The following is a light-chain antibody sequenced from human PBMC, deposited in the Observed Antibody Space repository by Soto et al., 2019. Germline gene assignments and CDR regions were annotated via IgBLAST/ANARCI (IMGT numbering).Light chain of an antibody. J-gene: IGLJ3*02. V-gene: IGLV2-23*02. CDR2: EVS. Sequence: QSALTQPASVSGSPGQSLTISCTGSNNNIGNYNLVSWYQQHPGKAPKLMIYEVSERPSGVSSRFSGSKSGNTASLTISGLQAEDEADYYCCSYALSRPVVFGGGTKLTVL. CDR3: CSYALSRPVV. CDR1: NNNIGNYNL.